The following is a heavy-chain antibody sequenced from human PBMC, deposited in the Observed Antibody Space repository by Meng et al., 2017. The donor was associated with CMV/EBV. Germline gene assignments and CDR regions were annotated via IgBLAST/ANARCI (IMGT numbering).Heavy chain of an antibody. CDR3: ARDLITLVRGAVSNAFDV. Sequence: ASVTVSCKASGYTFTNYDINWVRQATGQGLEWMGWMNPNSGNTGYAQKFQGRVTITRDTSVNTAYMELSSLSSDDPAVYYWARDLITLVRGAVSNAFDVWGQGTVVTVSS. CDR1: GYTFTNYD. J-gene: IGHJ3*01. D-gene: IGHD3-10*01. CDR2: MNPNSGNT. V-gene: IGHV1-8*03.